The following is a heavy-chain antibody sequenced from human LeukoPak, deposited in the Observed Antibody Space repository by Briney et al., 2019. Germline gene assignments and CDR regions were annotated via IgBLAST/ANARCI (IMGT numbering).Heavy chain of an antibody. CDR1: GFTFSTYG. J-gene: IGHJ4*02. CDR3: ARDLSPVVRASPMGY. V-gene: IGHV3-30*03. Sequence: GGSLRLSCAASGFTFSTYGMHWVRQAPGKGLEWVALITYDGYYKYYSDSVKGRFTISSDTSKNTLSLQMNSLRAEDTAVCYCARDLSPVVRASPMGYWGQGTLVTVSS. CDR2: ITYDGYYK. D-gene: IGHD3-10*01.